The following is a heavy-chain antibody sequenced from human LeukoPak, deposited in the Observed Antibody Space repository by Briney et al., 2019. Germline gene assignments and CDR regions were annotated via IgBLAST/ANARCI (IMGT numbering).Heavy chain of an antibody. D-gene: IGHD3-16*02. J-gene: IGHJ4*02. CDR3: ARAGIYDYVWGSYRYLFDY. Sequence: GGSLRLSCAASGFTFSDYYMSWIRQAPGKGLEWVSYISSSGSTIYYADSVKGRFTISRDNAKNSLYLQMNSLRAEDTAVYYCARAGIYDYVWGSYRYLFDYWGQGTLVTVSS. V-gene: IGHV3-11*04. CDR2: ISSSGSTI. CDR1: GFTFSDYY.